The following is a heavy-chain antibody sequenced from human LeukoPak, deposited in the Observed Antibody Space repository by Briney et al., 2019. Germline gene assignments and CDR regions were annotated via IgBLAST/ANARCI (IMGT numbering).Heavy chain of an antibody. Sequence: PGASLQISCKGSGSIFTSYWIGWVRQLPGKGLEWMGIIYPGDSDTRYSPSFQGQVTISADKSISTAYLQWSSLKASDTAMYYCARTYDSSGYYDYWGQGTLVTVSS. V-gene: IGHV5-51*01. D-gene: IGHD3-22*01. CDR1: GSIFTSYW. CDR2: IYPGDSDT. CDR3: ARTYDSSGYYDY. J-gene: IGHJ4*02.